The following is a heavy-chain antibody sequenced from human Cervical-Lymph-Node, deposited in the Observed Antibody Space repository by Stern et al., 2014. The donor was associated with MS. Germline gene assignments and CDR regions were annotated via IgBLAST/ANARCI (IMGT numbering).Heavy chain of an antibody. D-gene: IGHD3-3*01. CDR1: GFTFSTYH. Sequence: QMQLVQSGAEVKKPGASVKVSCKASGFTFSTYHMHWVRQAPGQGLEWVGVVDPKGTSATYAQKFQGRVAINRHTSTATVYMELSSLRFEDTAVYFCAREEVKLEWSGFFYYGMDVWGQGTSVTVS. J-gene: IGHJ6*02. CDR2: VDPKGTSA. V-gene: IGHV1-46*01. CDR3: AREEVKLEWSGFFYYGMDV.